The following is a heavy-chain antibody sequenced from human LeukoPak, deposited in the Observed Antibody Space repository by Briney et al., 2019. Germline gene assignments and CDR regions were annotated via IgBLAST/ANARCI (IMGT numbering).Heavy chain of an antibody. CDR1: GGTFSSYA. CDR3: AREATMDIIVATPTTGGDY. D-gene: IGHD5-12*01. Sequence: ASAKVSCKASGGTFSSYAISWVRQAPGQGLEWMGRIIPILGIANYAQKFQGRVTITADKSTSTAYMELSSLRSEDTAVYYCAREATMDIIVATPTTGGDYWGQGTLVTVSS. J-gene: IGHJ4*02. V-gene: IGHV1-69*04. CDR2: IIPILGIA.